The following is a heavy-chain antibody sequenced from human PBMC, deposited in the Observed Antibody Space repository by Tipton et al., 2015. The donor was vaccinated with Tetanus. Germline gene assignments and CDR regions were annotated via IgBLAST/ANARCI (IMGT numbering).Heavy chain of an antibody. D-gene: IGHD6-19*01. V-gene: IGHV4-34*01. Sequence: TLSLTCAVSGGSFSGFYWSWIRQPPGKGLKWTGEINHSGSTNYNPSLQSRITMSFDKSKNQFSLGLTSVTAADTAFYYCVRSRIAVARYFDLWGRGTLVTVSS. CDR1: GGSFSGFY. CDR2: INHSGST. J-gene: IGHJ2*01. CDR3: VRSRIAVARYFDL.